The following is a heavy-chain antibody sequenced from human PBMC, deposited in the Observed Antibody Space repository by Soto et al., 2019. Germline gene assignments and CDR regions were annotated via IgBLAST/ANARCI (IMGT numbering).Heavy chain of an antibody. CDR3: AREGACSGGSCYPIDY. CDR1: GFTFSSSG. V-gene: IGHV3-33*01. J-gene: IGHJ4*02. Sequence: QVQLVESGGGVVQPGGSLRLSCVASGFTFSSSGMHWVRQAPGKGLEWVAVIWYDGSNKYYADSVKGRVTISSDNSKNTLDLKMNRLRAEDTAVYYCAREGACSGGSCYPIDYWGQGTLFTGSS. CDR2: IWYDGSNK. D-gene: IGHD2-15*01.